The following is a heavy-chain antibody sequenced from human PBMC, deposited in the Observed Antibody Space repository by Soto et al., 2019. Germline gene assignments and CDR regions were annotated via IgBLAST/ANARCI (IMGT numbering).Heavy chain of an antibody. Sequence: EVQLLESGGGLAQPGGSLRVSCAASGFTFINYAMSWVRQAPGKGREWVSATLGSGETTWYADSVKGRFTNSRDKSKNTLYLQMNSLRAEDTAVYYCAKESCRGGVFHYAYFDFWGQGTLVTVSS. V-gene: IGHV3-23*01. D-gene: IGHD2-15*01. J-gene: IGHJ4*02. CDR3: AKESCRGGVFHYAYFDF. CDR2: TLGSGETT. CDR1: GFTFINYA.